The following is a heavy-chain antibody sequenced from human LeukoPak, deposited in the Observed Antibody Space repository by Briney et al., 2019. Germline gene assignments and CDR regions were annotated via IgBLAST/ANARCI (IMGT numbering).Heavy chain of an antibody. V-gene: IGHV3-48*03. J-gene: IGHJ1*01. CDR2: VSANGATT. CDR1: GFSFDRYE. CDR3: AIGGEGSGTYFGH. Sequence: PGGSLSLSCAASGFSFDRYEMNWVRRAPGRGLEWISYVSANGATTYYAESVRGRFSISRDNAKTSLSLQMNSLRVEDTAVYYCAIGGEGSGTYFGHRGQGTLVTVFS. D-gene: IGHD1-26*01.